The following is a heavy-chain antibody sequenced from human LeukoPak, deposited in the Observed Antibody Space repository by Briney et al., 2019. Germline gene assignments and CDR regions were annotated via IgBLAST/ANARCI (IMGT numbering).Heavy chain of an antibody. V-gene: IGHV1-18*01. D-gene: IGHD5-18*01. CDR3: ARAVRNSYGQYYFDY. CDR1: GYTFTSYG. Sequence: ASVKVSCKASGYTFTSYGISWVRQAPGQGLEWMGWISAYNGNTNYAQKLQGRVTMTTDTSTSTAYTELRSLRSDDTAVYYCARAVRNSYGQYYFDYWGQGTLVTVSS. CDR2: ISAYNGNT. J-gene: IGHJ4*02.